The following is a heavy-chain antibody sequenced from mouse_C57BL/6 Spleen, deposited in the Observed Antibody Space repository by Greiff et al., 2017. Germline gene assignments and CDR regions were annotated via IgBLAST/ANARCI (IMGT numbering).Heavy chain of an antibody. CDR2: ISSGSSTI. D-gene: IGHD1-1*01. Sequence: EVMLVESGGGLVKPGGSLKLSCAASGFTFSDYGMHWVRQAPEKGLEWVAYISSGSSTIYYADTVKGRFTISRDNAKNTLFLQMTSLRSEDTAMYYCARLHYYGSSPYAIDYWGQGTSVTVSS. V-gene: IGHV5-17*01. J-gene: IGHJ4*01. CDR1: GFTFSDYG. CDR3: ARLHYYGSSPYAIDY.